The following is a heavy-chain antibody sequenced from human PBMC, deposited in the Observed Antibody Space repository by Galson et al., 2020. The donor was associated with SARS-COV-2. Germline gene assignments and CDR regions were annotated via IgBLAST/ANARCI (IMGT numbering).Heavy chain of an antibody. D-gene: IGHD5-12*01. CDR1: GLTFSTYA. CDR2: ISYDGRNK. V-gene: IGHV3-30*01. J-gene: IGHJ4*02. CDR3: AREDGYSGYDKIDY. Sequence: GGSLRLSCAASGLTFSTYAMHWVRQAPGRGLEWVAVISYDGRNKYYADSVRGRFTISRDNSKNTLDLQMNSLRAEDTAVYYCAREDGYSGYDKIDYWGQGTLVTVSS.